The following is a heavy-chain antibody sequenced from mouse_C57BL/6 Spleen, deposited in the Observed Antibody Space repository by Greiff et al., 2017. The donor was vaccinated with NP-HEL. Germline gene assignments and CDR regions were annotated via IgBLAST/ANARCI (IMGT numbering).Heavy chain of an antibody. CDR1: GYTFTSYW. CDR2: IYPSDSET. Sequence: QVQLQQSGAELVRPGSSVKLSCKASGYTFTSYWMDWVKQRPGQGLEWIGNIYPSDSETHYNQKFKDKATLTVDKSSSTAYMQLSSLTSEDSAVYYCARSSKDYFDYWGQGTTLTVSS. D-gene: IGHD2-5*01. J-gene: IGHJ2*01. V-gene: IGHV1-61*01. CDR3: ARSSKDYFDY.